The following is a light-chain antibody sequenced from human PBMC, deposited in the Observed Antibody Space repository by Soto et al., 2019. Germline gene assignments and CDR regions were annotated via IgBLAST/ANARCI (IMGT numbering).Light chain of an antibody. Sequence: QSVRTQPPSVSAAPGQRLTISCSGSISNIGNNYVSWYQQLPGTAPKLLIYENNKRPSGIPDRFSGSKSGTSATLDITGLQTGDEADFYCGAWDSSLSAHVSGYGSKVTVL. J-gene: IGLJ1*01. CDR1: ISNIGNNY. CDR3: GAWDSSLSAHV. CDR2: ENN. V-gene: IGLV1-51*02.